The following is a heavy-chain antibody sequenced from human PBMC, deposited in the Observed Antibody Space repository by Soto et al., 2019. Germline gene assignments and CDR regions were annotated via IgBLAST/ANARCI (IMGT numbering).Heavy chain of an antibody. CDR3: AHRNSHDYYVFDY. J-gene: IGHJ4*02. Sequence: QITLKESGPKLVKPTQTLTLTCSFSGFSISTSGEGVGWIRQPPGKALEWLAMIYWDDDRRYSPSLRSRLTITRETSKNQVVLTMTNMNPVDTATYYCAHRNSHDYYVFDYWGPGTLVTVSS. V-gene: IGHV2-5*02. CDR2: IYWDDDR. D-gene: IGHD3-16*01. CDR1: GFSISTSGEG.